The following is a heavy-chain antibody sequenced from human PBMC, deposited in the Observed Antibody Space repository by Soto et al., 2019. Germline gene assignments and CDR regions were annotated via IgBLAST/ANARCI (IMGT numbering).Heavy chain of an antibody. CDR1: GFTFTNVW. CDR2: IKSNNDGGTI. Sequence: EVQLVESGGGLLKPGDSLRLSCTTSGFTFTNVWMNWVRQSQGKGLEWVGRIKSNNDGGTIDDAAPVTGRCTISRDDLTRTVFLQMNSLKTEDTAVYDCNTSGHAAFYYWGQGTMVTVTS. V-gene: IGHV3-15*07. CDR3: NTSGHAAFYY. D-gene: IGHD3-3*01. J-gene: IGHJ3*01.